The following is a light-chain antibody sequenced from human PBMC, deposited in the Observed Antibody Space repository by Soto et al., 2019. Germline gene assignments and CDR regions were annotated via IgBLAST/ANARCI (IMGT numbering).Light chain of an antibody. CDR3: QQYNAWPIT. V-gene: IGKV3D-15*01. CDR2: GAS. Sequence: VLTQSPATLCLAPGKRATLGCRTSLSVSVYLDWYQQKPGQAPRLLIYGASSRATGIPDRFSGSGSGTDFTLTLSSLQSEDFAVYYCQQYNAWPITFGQGTRLEIK. J-gene: IGKJ5*01. CDR1: LSVSVY.